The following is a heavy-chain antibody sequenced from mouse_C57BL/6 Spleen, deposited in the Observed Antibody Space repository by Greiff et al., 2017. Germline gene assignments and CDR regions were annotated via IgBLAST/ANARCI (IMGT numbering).Heavy chain of an antibody. CDR3: ARRDEYGGYAMDY. V-gene: IGHV1-69*01. CDR1: GYTFTSYW. J-gene: IGHJ4*01. D-gene: IGHD5-1*01. CDR2: IDPSDSYT. Sequence: QVQLQQPGAELVMPGASVKLSCKASGYTFTSYWMHWVKQRPGQGLEWIGEIDPSDSYTNYNQKFKGKSTLTVDKSSSTAYMQLSSLTSEDSAVYYCARRDEYGGYAMDYWGQGTSVTVSS.